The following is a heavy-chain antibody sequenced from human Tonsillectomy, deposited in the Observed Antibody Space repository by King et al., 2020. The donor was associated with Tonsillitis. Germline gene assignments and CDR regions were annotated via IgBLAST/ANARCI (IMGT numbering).Heavy chain of an antibody. J-gene: IGHJ3*01. CDR3: AKDKGAGYYDNSRGAFDF. CDR2: IPSSNRYI. Sequence: VQLVESGGGLVQPGGSLRLSCSTSGFTFSNYDMNWFRQAPGKGLEWVSSIPSSNRYIQYAASVKGRFTISRDNAKNLLYLQMNSLRAEDTAVYYCAKDKGAGYYDNSRGAFDFWGQGTMVTVSS. V-gene: IGHV3-21*01. CDR1: GFTFSNYD. D-gene: IGHD3-16*01.